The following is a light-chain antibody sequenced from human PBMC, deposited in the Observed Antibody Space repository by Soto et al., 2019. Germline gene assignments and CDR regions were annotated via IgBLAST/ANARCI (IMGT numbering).Light chain of an antibody. CDR3: SSYTSSSTYV. Sequence: SVLPQPASVSGSPGQSITISRTGTSSDVGNYNYVSWYQQHPGKAPKLMIYDVSNRPSGVSNRFSGSKSGITASLTISGLQAEDEADYYCSSYTSSSTYVFGTGTKVTVL. CDR1: SSDVGNYNY. CDR2: DVS. J-gene: IGLJ1*01. V-gene: IGLV2-14*01.